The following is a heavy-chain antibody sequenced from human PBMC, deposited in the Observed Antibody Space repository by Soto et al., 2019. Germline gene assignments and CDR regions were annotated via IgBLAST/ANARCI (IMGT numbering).Heavy chain of an antibody. CDR2: VYSTEIT. J-gene: IGHJ5*02. Sequence: SETLSLTCTVSGDSISRYFWSWIRQPPGKGLEWIGYVYSTEITNYNPSLKSRVPMSIDPSKNQFSLKVRSVTPADTAVYYCARGSEAWFDPWGQGTLVTVSS. CDR3: ARGSEAWFDP. V-gene: IGHV4-59*01. CDR1: GDSISRYF.